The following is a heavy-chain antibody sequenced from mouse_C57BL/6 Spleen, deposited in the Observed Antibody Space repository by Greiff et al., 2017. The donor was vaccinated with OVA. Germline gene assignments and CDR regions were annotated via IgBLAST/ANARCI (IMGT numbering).Heavy chain of an antibody. CDR3: ARGITTGGAY. V-gene: IGHV1-81*01. D-gene: IGHD1-1*01. Sequence: QVQLQQSGAELARPGDSVKLSCKASGYTFTSYGISWVKQRTGQGLEWIGEIYPRSGNTYYNEKFKGKATLTADKSSSTAYMELRSLTSEDSAVYFCARGITTGGAYWGQGTLVTVSA. CDR1: GYTFTSYG. CDR2: IYPRSGNT. J-gene: IGHJ3*01.